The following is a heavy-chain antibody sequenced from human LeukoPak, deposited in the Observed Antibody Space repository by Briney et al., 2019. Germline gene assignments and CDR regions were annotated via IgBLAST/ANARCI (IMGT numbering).Heavy chain of an antibody. J-gene: IGHJ5*02. CDR3: ARGTMMVGP. V-gene: IGHV4-59*01. CDR2: IYYGGST. D-gene: IGHD3-22*01. Sequence: SETLSLTCTVSGGSISSYSWSWIRQPPGKGLEWIGYIYYGGSTNYNPSLKSRVTISVDTSKNQFSLKLSSVTAADTAVYYCARGTMMVGPWGQGTLVTVSS. CDR1: GGSISSYS.